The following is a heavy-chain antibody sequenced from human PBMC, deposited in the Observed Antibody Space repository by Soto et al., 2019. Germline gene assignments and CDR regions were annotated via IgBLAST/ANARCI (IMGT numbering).Heavy chain of an antibody. Sequence: RGESLKISCKGSGYSFTSYWIGWVRQMPGKGLEWMGIIYPGDSDTRYSPSFQGQVTISADKSISTAYLQWSSLKASDTAMYYCARHYSPYGPYYYYGMDVWGQGTTVTVSS. V-gene: IGHV5-51*01. J-gene: IGHJ6*02. CDR2: IYPGDSDT. CDR3: ARHYSPYGPYYYYGMDV. CDR1: GYSFTSYW. D-gene: IGHD2-15*01.